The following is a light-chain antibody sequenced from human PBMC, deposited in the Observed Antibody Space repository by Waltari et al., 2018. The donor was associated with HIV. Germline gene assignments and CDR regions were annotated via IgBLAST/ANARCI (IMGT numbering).Light chain of an antibody. CDR2: DAS. CDR1: QSVSSSH. V-gene: IGKV3-20*01. Sequence: ETILTQSPGTLSLSPGERATLSCRASQSVSSSHLAWYQQKPGQAPRLLFYDASSRATGIPDRFSGSGSGTDFILTINGLEPEDFAVYYCQQYDNSRWTFGQGTKVEIK. J-gene: IGKJ1*01. CDR3: QQYDNSRWT.